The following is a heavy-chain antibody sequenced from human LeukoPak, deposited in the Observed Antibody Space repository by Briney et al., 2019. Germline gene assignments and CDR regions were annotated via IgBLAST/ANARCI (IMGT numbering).Heavy chain of an antibody. CDR1: GGTFSSYA. D-gene: IGHD6-6*01. V-gene: IGHV1-69*04. CDR3: ASLYSSSC. CDR2: IIPILGIA. J-gene: IGHJ4*02. Sequence: ASVKVSCKASGGTFSSYAISWVRQAPGQGLEWMGRIIPILGIANYAQEFQGRVTITADKSTSTAYMELSSLRSEDTAVYYCASLYSSSCWGQGTLVTVSS.